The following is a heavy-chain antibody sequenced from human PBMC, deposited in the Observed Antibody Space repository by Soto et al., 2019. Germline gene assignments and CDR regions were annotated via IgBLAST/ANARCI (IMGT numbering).Heavy chain of an antibody. D-gene: IGHD6-13*01. J-gene: IGHJ4*02. V-gene: IGHV3-23*01. CDR1: GFTFSSYA. Sequence: GGSLILSCEASGFTFSSYAMSWVRQAPGKGLEWVSAISGSGGSTYYADSVKGRFTISRDNSKNTLYLQMNSLRAEDTAVYYCAKDRKQQLTRGGYFDYWGQGTLVTSPQ. CDR3: AKDRKQQLTRGGYFDY. CDR2: ISGSGGST.